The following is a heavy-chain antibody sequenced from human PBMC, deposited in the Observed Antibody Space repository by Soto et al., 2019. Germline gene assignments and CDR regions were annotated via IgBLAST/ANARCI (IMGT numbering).Heavy chain of an antibody. CDR2: ISSSAAYI. J-gene: IGHJ4*02. CDR1: VFIFSSHS. D-gene: IGHD2-2*01. Sequence: GGSLRLSCASSVFIFSSHSMNWVRQAPGRGLEWVSSISSSAAYIYYADSVKGRFTISRDNSKNSLFLQMNSLRADDTAVYYCAREIGCTSSTCDDYWGQGTLVTVSS. V-gene: IGHV3-21*01. CDR3: AREIGCTSSTCDDY.